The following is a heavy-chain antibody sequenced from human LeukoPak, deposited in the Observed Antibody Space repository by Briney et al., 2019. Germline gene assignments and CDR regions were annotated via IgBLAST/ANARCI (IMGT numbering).Heavy chain of an antibody. V-gene: IGHV4-4*02. Sequence: SGTLSLTCGVSGDSISGTNWWVWVRQPPGRALEWIGEISLAGQTNYNPSLNGRVTMSLDKSSNQLSLHLTSVTAADTATYYCSRESGPFCPFGYWGQGTLVIVSS. D-gene: IGHD1-26*01. CDR1: GDSISGTNW. J-gene: IGHJ4*02. CDR3: SRESGPFCPFGY. CDR2: ISLAGQT.